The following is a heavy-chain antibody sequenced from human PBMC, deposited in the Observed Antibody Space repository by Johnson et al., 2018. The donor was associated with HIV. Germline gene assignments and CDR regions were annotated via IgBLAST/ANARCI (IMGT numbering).Heavy chain of an antibody. J-gene: IGHJ3*02. CDR1: GFTFSSYA. CDR3: ARKKATVFSTTSTNYAFDI. D-gene: IGHD1-1*01. V-gene: IGHV3-64*01. Sequence: VHLVESGGGLVQPGGSLRLSCAASGFTFSSYAMHWVRQAPGKGLESVSAISSNGGSPYYANSVKGRFTISRDNSKNTLYLQMNSLRAEDTAVYYCARKKATVFSTTSTNYAFDIWGQGTMVTVSS. CDR2: ISSNGGSP.